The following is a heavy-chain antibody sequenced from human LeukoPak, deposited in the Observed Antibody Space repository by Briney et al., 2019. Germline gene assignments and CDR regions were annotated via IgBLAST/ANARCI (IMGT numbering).Heavy chain of an antibody. V-gene: IGHV4-34*01. CDR1: GGSFSGYY. CDR3: ARQSLFYYYGMDV. J-gene: IGHJ6*02. Sequence: SETLSLTCAVYGGSFSGYYWSWIRQPPGKGLEWIGEINRSGSTNYNPSLKSRVTISVDTSKNQFSLKLSSVTAADTAVYYCARQSLFYYYGMDVWGQGTTVTVSS. CDR2: INRSGST.